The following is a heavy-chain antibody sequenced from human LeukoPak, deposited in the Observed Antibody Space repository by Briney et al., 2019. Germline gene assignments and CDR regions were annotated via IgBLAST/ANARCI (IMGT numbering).Heavy chain of an antibody. CDR2: MNPNSGNT. J-gene: IGHJ4*02. D-gene: IGHD6-13*01. CDR3: ARRGQGIAAAGGDY. CDR1: GYTFTSYD. Sequence: ASVKVSCKASGYTFTSYDINWVRQATGQGFERMGWMNPNSGNTGYAQKFQGRVTMTRNTSISTAYMELSSLRSEDTAVYYCARRGQGIAAAGGDYWGQGTLVTVSS. V-gene: IGHV1-8*01.